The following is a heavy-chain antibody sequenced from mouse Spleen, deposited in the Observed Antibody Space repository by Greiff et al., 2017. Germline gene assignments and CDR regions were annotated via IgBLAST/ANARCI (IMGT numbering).Heavy chain of an antibody. CDR3: AREVYYYGSSWFAY. CDR2: INPNYGTT. J-gene: IGHJ3*01. V-gene: IGHV1-39*01. D-gene: IGHD1-1*01. CDR1: GYSFTDYN. Sequence: EVKVVESGPELVKPGASVKISCKASGYSFTDYNMNWVKQSNGKSLEWIGVINPNYGTTSYNQKFKGKATLTVDQSSSTAYMQLNSLTSEDSAVYYCAREVYYYGSSWFAYWGQGTLVTVSA.